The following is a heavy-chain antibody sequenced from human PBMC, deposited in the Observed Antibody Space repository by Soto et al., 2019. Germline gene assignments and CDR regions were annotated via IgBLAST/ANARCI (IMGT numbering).Heavy chain of an antibody. CDR3: ARGDWEVHSEGRDNWFDP. CDR1: GGTFGSFA. Sequence: QVPLVQSGAEVKKPGSSVKVSCKASGGTFGSFAISWVRQAPGQGLEWMGGITPIYGTPNYAQKSQGRVTITADESTNTAYMDLSSLRSEDTAVYYCARGDWEVHSEGRDNWFDPCGQGTLVTVSS. J-gene: IGHJ5*02. V-gene: IGHV1-69*01. D-gene: IGHD1-26*01. CDR2: ITPIYGTP.